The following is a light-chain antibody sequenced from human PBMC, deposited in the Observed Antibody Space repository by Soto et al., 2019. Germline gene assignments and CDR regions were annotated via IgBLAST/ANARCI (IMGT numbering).Light chain of an antibody. CDR3: SSYTSSRTPHYV. Sequence: QSALTQPASVSGSPGQSITISCTGTSSDVGGYNYVSWYQQHPGKAPKLMIYDVSNRPSGVSNRFSGSKSGNTASLAISGLQAEDEADYYCSSYTSSRTPHYVFGTGTKLTVL. V-gene: IGLV2-14*01. CDR2: DVS. CDR1: SSDVGGYNY. J-gene: IGLJ1*01.